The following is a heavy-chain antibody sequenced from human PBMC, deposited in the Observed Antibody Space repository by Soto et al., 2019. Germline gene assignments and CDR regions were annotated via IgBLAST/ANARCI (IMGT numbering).Heavy chain of an antibody. CDR3: ASWHCSSTSCHPFDY. CDR2: IIPILGIA. D-gene: IGHD2-2*01. J-gene: IGHJ4*02. V-gene: IGHV1-69*02. Sequence: QVQLVQSGAEVKKPGSSVKVSCKASGGTFSSYTISWVRQAPGQGLEWMGRIIPILGIANYAQKFQGRVTIXXDXSXXTAYMELSSRRSEDTAVYYCASWHCSSTSCHPFDYWGQGTLVTVSS. CDR1: GGTFSSYT.